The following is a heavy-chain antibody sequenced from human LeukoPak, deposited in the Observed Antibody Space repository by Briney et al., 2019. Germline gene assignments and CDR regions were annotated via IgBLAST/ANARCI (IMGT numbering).Heavy chain of an antibody. CDR1: GFTFSSYS. V-gene: IGHV3-21*01. D-gene: IGHD4-17*01. Sequence: GGSLRLSCAASGFTFSSYSMNWVRQAPGKGLEWVSSISSSSSYIYYADSVKGRFTISGDNAKNSLYLQMNSLRAEDTAVYYCARAFSYGDYLYFDLWGRGTLVTVSS. CDR3: ARAFSYGDYLYFDL. J-gene: IGHJ2*01. CDR2: ISSSSSYI.